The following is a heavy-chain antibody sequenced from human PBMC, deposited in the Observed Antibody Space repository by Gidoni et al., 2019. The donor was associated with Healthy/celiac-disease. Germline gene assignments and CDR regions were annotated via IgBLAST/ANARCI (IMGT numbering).Heavy chain of an antibody. CDR1: GGTFSSYA. CDR3: ARSIAARPGPFGY. CDR2: IIPIFGTA. D-gene: IGHD6-6*01. V-gene: IGHV1-69*01. Sequence: QVQLVQAGAEVKKPGSSVKFSCKASGGTFSSYAISWVRQAPGQGLEWMGGIIPIFGTANYARKFQGRVTITADESTGTAYMGLGSLRSEDTAVYYCARSIAARPGPFGYWGQGTLVTVSS. J-gene: IGHJ4*02.